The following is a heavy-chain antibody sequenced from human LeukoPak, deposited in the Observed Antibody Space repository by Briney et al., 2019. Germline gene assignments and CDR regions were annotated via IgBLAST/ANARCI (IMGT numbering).Heavy chain of an antibody. D-gene: IGHD3-3*01. CDR2: ISTYNGNT. CDR1: GFTFTTYG. Sequence: ASVKVSCKASGFTFTTYGISWVRQAPGQGLEWMGWISTYNGNTNTDYAQKLQGRVTMTTDTSTSTAYMELRSLRSDDTAVYYCARDRGDVPYDFWSGYYGIDYWGQGTLVTVSS. CDR3: ARDRGDVPYDFWSGYYGIDY. J-gene: IGHJ4*02. V-gene: IGHV1-18*01.